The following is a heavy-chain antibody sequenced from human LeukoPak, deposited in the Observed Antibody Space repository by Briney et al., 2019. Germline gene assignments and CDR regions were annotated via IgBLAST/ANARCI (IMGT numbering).Heavy chain of an antibody. D-gene: IGHD1-14*01. J-gene: IGHJ4*02. Sequence: PGGSLTLSCVGSGFTFSTFWMGWVGQAPGKGLEGVANMKHDRSAKHYVDSVKGRFTISRDNAKNSLYLHMNSLRAEDTAVYYCARDVDGNLDYWGQGTLVTVSS. V-gene: IGHV3-7*01. CDR3: ARDVDGNLDY. CDR2: MKHDRSAK. CDR1: GFTFSTFW.